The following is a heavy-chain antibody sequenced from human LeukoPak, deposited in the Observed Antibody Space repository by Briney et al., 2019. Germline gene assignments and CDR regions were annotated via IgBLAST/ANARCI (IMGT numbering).Heavy chain of an antibody. CDR1: GYTFTSYY. Sequence: ASVKVSCKASGYTFTSYYMHWVRQAPGQGLEWMGLINPSGGSTSYAQKFQGRVTMTRDMSTSTVYMELSSLRSEDTAVYYCARDDRPSGSGSYYNHFDYWGQGTLVTVSS. CDR2: INPSGGST. D-gene: IGHD3-10*01. J-gene: IGHJ4*02. CDR3: ARDDRPSGSGSYYNHFDY. V-gene: IGHV1-46*01.